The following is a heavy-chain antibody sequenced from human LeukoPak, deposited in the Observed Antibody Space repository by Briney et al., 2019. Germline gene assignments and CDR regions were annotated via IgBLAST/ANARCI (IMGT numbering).Heavy chain of an antibody. Sequence: SETLSLTCTVSGGSISSYYWSWIRQPPGKGLEWIGYTYYSGSTNYNPSLKSRVTISVDTSKNQFSLKLSSVTAADTAVYYCARQGRYGSGSYLIDYWGRGTLVTVSS. CDR1: GGSISSYY. D-gene: IGHD3-10*01. CDR3: ARQGRYGSGSYLIDY. J-gene: IGHJ4*02. CDR2: TYYSGST. V-gene: IGHV4-59*08.